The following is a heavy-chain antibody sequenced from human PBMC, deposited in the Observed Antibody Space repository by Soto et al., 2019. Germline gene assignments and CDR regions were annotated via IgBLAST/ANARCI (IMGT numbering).Heavy chain of an antibody. J-gene: IGHJ6*02. D-gene: IGHD6-13*01. Sequence: GGSLRLSCAASGFTFSDYYMSWIRQAPGKGLEWVSYISSSSSYTNYADSVKGRFTISRDNAKNSLYLQMNSLRAEDTAVYYCASVGVTIAAAGPLYYYGMDVWGQGTTVTVSS. CDR1: GFTFSDYY. V-gene: IGHV3-11*06. CDR2: ISSSSSYT. CDR3: ASVGVTIAAAGPLYYYGMDV.